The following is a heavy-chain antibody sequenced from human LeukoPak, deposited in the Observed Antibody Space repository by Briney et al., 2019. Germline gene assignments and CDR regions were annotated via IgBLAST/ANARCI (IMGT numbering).Heavy chain of an antibody. D-gene: IGHD6-13*01. J-gene: IGHJ6*02. Sequence: PGGSLRLSCAASGFTFSSYAMHWVRQAPGKGLEWVAVISYDGSNKYYADSVKGRFTISRDNSKNTLYLQMNSLRAEDTAVYYCAKDLWYSSSWYAPLDYYYYGMDVWGQGTTVTVSS. CDR2: ISYDGSNK. CDR3: AKDLWYSSSWYAPLDYYYYGMDV. V-gene: IGHV3-30-3*01. CDR1: GFTFSSYA.